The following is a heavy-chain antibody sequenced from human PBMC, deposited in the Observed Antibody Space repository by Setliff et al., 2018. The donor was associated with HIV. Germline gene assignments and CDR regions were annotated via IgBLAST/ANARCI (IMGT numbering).Heavy chain of an antibody. V-gene: IGHV4-4*08. CDR1: GASIRGFY. CDR2: IHTTGST. J-gene: IGHJ5*02. D-gene: IGHD3-3*01. CDR3: ARVPSAGVRGRPDLYHWFDP. Sequence: SETLSLTCTVSGASIRGFYWTWVRQSPGKGLEWIGQIHTTGSTNYNPSLKSRVSISLDPSRSQFSLTLRSVTATDTAVYYCARVPSAGVRGRPDLYHWFDPWGQGTLVTVSS.